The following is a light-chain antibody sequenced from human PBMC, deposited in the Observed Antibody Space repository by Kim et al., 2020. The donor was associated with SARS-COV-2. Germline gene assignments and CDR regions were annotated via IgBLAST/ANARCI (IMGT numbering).Light chain of an antibody. CDR3: QSADSSGTWV. Sequence: SYELTQPPSVSVSPGQTARITCSGDALPKQYAYWYQQKPGQAPVLVIYKDSERPSGIPERFSGSSSGTTVTLTISGVQAEDEADYYCQSADSSGTWVFGGGTPLTVL. J-gene: IGLJ3*02. CDR1: ALPKQY. V-gene: IGLV3-25*03. CDR2: KDS.